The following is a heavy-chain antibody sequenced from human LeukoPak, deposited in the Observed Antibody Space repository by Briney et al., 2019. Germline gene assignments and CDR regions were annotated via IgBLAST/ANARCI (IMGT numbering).Heavy chain of an antibody. CDR3: AKSRRVVVAASQFDY. J-gene: IGHJ4*02. Sequence: GGSLRLSCAASGFTFSSYAMSWVRQAPGKGLEWGSAISGSGGSTYYADSVKGPFTISTDNSKNTLYLQMNSLRAEDTAVYYCAKSRRVVVAASQFDYWGQGTLATVSS. D-gene: IGHD2-15*01. CDR1: GFTFSSYA. CDR2: ISGSGGST. V-gene: IGHV3-23*01.